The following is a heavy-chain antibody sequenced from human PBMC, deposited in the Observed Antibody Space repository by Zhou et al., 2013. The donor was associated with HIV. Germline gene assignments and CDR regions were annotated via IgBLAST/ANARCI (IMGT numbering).Heavy chain of an antibody. CDR3: ARGGDYYSYGMDV. D-gene: IGHD3-16*01. CDR1: GGSISSYY. J-gene: IGHJ6*02. CDR2: IYTSGST. V-gene: IGHV4-4*07. Sequence: QVQLQESGPGLVKPSETLSLTCTVSGGSISSYYWNWIRQSAGKGLEWIGRIYTSGSTNYNPSLKSRVTMSVDTSKNQFSLKLSSVTAADTAVYYCARGGDYYSYGMDVWGQGTTVTVSS.